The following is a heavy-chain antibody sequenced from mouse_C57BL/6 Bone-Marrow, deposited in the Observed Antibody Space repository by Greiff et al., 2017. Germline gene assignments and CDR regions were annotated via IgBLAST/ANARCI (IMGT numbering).Heavy chain of an antibody. Sequence: EVKLVESGGGLVKPGGSLKLSCAASGFTFSSYAMSWVRQTPEKRLEWVATISDGGSYTYYPDNVMGRFTISSDNAKNNLYLQMSHLKAGDTAMYYCARATSDFDYWGQGTTLTVSS. CDR3: ARATSDFDY. CDR1: GFTFSSYA. CDR2: ISDGGSYT. V-gene: IGHV5-4*03. D-gene: IGHD6-1*01. J-gene: IGHJ2*01.